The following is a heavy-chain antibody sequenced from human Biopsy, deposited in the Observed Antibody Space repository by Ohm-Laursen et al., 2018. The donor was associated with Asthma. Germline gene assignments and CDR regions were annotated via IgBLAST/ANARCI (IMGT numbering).Heavy chain of an antibody. Sequence: ASVKVSCKASGYAFIGSHIHWMRQAPGHGLEWMGRINPNGGGTNYAQKFQGRVTMTRDTSISTAYMEVSRLRSDDTAVYYRARGQKSAGDRWFDPWGQGTLVTVSS. CDR3: ARGQKSAGDRWFDP. V-gene: IGHV1-2*06. J-gene: IGHJ5*02. CDR1: GYAFIGSH. D-gene: IGHD6-13*01. CDR2: INPNGGGT.